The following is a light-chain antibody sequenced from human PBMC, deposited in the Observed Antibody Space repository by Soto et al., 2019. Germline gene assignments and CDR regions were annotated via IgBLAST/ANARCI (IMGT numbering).Light chain of an antibody. J-gene: IGKJ1*01. CDR1: QSVSSN. CDR2: GAS. V-gene: IGKV3-20*01. Sequence: EIVMTQSPATLSVSPEERATLSCRASQSVSSNLAWYQQKPGQAPRLLIYGASSRATGIPDRFSGSGSGTDFTLTISRLEPEDFVVYYCQQYGRSPWTFGQGTKVDI. CDR3: QQYGRSPWT.